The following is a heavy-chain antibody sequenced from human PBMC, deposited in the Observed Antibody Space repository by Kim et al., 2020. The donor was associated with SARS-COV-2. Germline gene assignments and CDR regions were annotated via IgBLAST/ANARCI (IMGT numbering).Heavy chain of an antibody. V-gene: IGHV7-4-1*02. CDR2: INTSTGHP. J-gene: IGHJ2*01. D-gene: IGHD6-13*01. CDR1: GYTLSSYA. CDR3: ATLFRTLPPGISAAGPGYFDL. Sequence: ASVKVSCKASGYTLSSYALNWVRQAPGQGLEWMGSINTSTGHPTYAQGFTGRFVFSLESSVSTAYLQISSLKSEDTALYYCATLFRTLPPGISAAGPGYFDLWGRGTLVTVSS.